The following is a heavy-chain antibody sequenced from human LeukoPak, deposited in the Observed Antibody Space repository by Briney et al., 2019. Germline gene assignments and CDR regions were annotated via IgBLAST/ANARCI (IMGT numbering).Heavy chain of an antibody. D-gene: IGHD4-17*01. V-gene: IGHV3-7*01. CDR1: GFTFTNYW. CDR2: INQDASET. CDR3: VLEFNHADYRPPGDY. Sequence: GGSLRLSCTASGFTFTNYWMGWVRQAPGKGLEWVADINQDASETNYVDSVKGRFTISRDNAKKSLYLQMNSLRVEDTAVYYCVLEFNHADYRPPGDYWGQGTLVTVSS. J-gene: IGHJ4*02.